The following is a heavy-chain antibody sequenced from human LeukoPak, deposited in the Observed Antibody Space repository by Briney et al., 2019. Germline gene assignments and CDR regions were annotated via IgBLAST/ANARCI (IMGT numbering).Heavy chain of an antibody. CDR2: IRKKGYGETT. J-gene: IGHJ4*02. D-gene: IGHD4-17*01. Sequence: GRSLRLSCTASGFTFGDDAWSWFRQAPGKGLEWICFIRKKGYGETTDYAASVRGRFTISRDDAKSIAYLQMNSLKPEDTALYYCSRGLHDYGDSNYYFDQWGRGTLVTVSS. CDR3: SRGLHDYGDSNYYFDQ. CDR1: GFTFGDDA. V-gene: IGHV3-49*03.